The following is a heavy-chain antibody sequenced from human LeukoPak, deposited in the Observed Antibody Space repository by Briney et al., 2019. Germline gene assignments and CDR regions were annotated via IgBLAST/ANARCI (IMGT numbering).Heavy chain of an antibody. CDR2: MNPDSSNT. J-gene: IGHJ4*02. V-gene: IGHV1-8*01. D-gene: IGHD3-16*02. CDR3: ARGPQKAYDIVSGSYRYHFDY. CDR1: GYTLTSYD. Sequence: GASVKVSCKASGYTLTSYDINWVRQATGQGLEWMGWMNPDSSNTGYAQKFQGRVTMTRNTSISTAYMELCSLRSEDTAVYYCARGPQKAYDIVSGSYRYHFDYWGQGTLVTVSS.